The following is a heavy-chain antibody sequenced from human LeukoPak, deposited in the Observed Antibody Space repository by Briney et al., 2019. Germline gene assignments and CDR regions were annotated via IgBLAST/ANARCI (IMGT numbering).Heavy chain of an antibody. J-gene: IGHJ6*04. Sequence: SETLSLTCTVSGGSISSGGYYWSWIRQPPGKGLEWIGYIYHSGSTYYNSSLKSRVTISVDRSKNQFSLKLSSVTAADTAVYYCARIVARAMDVWGKGTTVTVSS. V-gene: IGHV4-30-2*01. CDR2: IYHSGST. CDR3: ARIVARAMDV. CDR1: GGSISSGGYY. D-gene: IGHD2-15*01.